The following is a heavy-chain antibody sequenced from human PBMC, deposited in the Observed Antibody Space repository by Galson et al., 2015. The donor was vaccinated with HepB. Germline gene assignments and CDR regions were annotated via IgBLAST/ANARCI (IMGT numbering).Heavy chain of an antibody. CDR3: ATTQGYYYDSSGYYPFDY. V-gene: IGHV1-24*01. CDR1: GYTLTELS. CDR2: FDPEDGET. J-gene: IGHJ4*02. D-gene: IGHD3-22*01. Sequence: SVKVSCKVSGYTLTELSMHWVRQAPGKGLEWMGGFDPEDGETIYAQKFQGRVTMTEDTSTDTAYMELSSLRSEDTAVYYCATTQGYYYDSSGYYPFDYWGQGTLVTVSS.